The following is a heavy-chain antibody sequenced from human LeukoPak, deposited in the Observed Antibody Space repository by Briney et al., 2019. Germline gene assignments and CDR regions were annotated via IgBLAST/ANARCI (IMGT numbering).Heavy chain of an antibody. Sequence: GGSLRLSCTASGFAFSSYAMAWVRQAPGKGLEWVSYISSSEINYADSARGRFTIPKASAKTSLSLKMNSLREEARAFYAVSRSANPGVHDFDPWGQGTLVTLSS. D-gene: IGHD5-24*01. CDR2: ISSSEI. J-gene: IGHJ5*02. V-gene: IGHV3-48*02. CDR3: SRSANPGVHDFDP. CDR1: GFAFSSYA.